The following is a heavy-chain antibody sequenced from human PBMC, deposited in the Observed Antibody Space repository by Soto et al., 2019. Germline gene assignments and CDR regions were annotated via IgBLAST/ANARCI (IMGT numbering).Heavy chain of an antibody. D-gene: IGHD6-6*01. J-gene: IGHJ6*03. CDR2: ISAYNGNT. Sequence: QVQLLQSGAEVKKPGASVKVSCKASGYTFTNYGITWVRQAPGQGLEWMGWISAYNGNTHYTQRLQGRVTMTTDTSTSTAYMELRGLRSDDTAVYYCARVRQPVGYFYSYMDVWGKGTTVTVSS. V-gene: IGHV1-18*01. CDR3: ARVRQPVGYFYSYMDV. CDR1: GYTFTNYG.